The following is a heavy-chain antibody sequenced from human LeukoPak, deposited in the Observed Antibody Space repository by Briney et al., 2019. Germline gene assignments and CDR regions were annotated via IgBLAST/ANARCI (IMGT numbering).Heavy chain of an antibody. CDR3: AILSGTPRGAGSV. CDR1: GFKFTNYW. D-gene: IGHD1-20*01. J-gene: IGHJ6*01. Sequence: GESLKISCKGSGFKFTNYWIGWVRQMPGKGLEWMGIIYPDDSDTKYSPSFQGQVTISVDRSVNTAYLQWSSLKASDTAIYYCAILSGTPRGAGSVWGRGTTVTVSS. CDR2: IYPDDSDT. V-gene: IGHV5-51*01.